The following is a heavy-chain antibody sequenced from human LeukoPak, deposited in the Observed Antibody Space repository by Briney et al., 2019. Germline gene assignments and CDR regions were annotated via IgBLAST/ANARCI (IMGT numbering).Heavy chain of an antibody. V-gene: IGHV3-9*01. CDR2: ISWNSGSI. CDR1: GFTFDDYA. J-gene: IGHJ4*02. CDR3: AKGYYGSGIDY. D-gene: IGHD3-10*01. Sequence: GGSLRLSCAASGFTFDDYAMHWVRQAPGKGLEWVSGISWNSGSIGYADSVKGRFTISRDNAKNSLYLQMNSLRAEDTALYYCAKGYYGSGIDYWGQGTLVTVSS.